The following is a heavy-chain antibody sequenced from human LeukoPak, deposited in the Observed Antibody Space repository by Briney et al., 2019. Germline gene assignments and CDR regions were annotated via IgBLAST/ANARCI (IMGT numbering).Heavy chain of an antibody. CDR3: AKVRRSSGWYRGDFDI. Sequence: PGGSLRLSCAASGFTFSSYAMSWVRQAPGKGLEWVSAISGSGGSTYYADSVKGRFTISRDNSKNTLYLQMNSLRAEDTAVYYCAKVRRSSGWYRGDFDIWGQETMVTVSS. V-gene: IGHV3-23*01. J-gene: IGHJ3*02. CDR2: ISGSGGST. CDR1: GFTFSSYA. D-gene: IGHD6-19*01.